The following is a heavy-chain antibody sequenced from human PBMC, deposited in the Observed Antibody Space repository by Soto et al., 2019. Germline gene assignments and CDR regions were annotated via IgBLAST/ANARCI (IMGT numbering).Heavy chain of an antibody. CDR3: TTDHDGDRRETFDF. Sequence: GGSLRLSCAASGFSFSNAWMNWARQAPGKGLEWVGRIKGKSDGGTTDYAAPVKGRFTISRDDSKNTLYLQMNSLKTEDTAVYYCTTDHDGDRRETFDFWGQGTLVTVSS. CDR2: IKGKSDGGTT. J-gene: IGHJ4*02. CDR1: GFSFSNAW. V-gene: IGHV3-15*07. D-gene: IGHD4-17*01.